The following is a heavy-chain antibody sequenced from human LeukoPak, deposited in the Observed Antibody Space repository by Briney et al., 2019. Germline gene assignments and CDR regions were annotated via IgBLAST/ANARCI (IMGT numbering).Heavy chain of an antibody. Sequence: QPGRSLRLSCAASGFTFSSYAMHWVRQPPGKGLEWVSGISGSGGTTYYADSVKGRFTISRDDSKNTLYLQMNSLRAEDTAVYYCANRGYNYGLDAFDIWGQGTMVTVSS. CDR2: ISGSGGTT. CDR3: ANRGYNYGLDAFDI. J-gene: IGHJ3*02. CDR1: GFTFSSYA. D-gene: IGHD5-18*01. V-gene: IGHV3-23*01.